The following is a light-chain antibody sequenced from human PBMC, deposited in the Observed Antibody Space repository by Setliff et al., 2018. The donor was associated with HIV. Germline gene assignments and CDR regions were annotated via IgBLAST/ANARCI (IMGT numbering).Light chain of an antibody. CDR3: SSYAGSNIVI. CDR1: SSDVGGYNY. V-gene: IGLV2-8*01. J-gene: IGLJ2*01. CDR2: EVN. Sequence: QSALAQPPSASGSRGQSVIISCTGTSSDVGGYNYVSWYQQHPGKAPKLMIYEVNKRPSGVPDRFSGSKSGNTASLTVSGLQAEDEAEYFCSSYAGSNIVIFGGGTKGTVL.